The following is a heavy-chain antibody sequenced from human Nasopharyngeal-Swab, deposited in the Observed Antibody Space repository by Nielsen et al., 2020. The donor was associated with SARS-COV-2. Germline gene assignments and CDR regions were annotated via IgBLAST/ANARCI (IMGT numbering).Heavy chain of an antibody. J-gene: IGHJ4*02. Sequence: GESLKISCAASGFTVSSNYMSWVRQAPGKGLEWVSVIYSGGSTYYADSVMGRFTISRHNSKNTLYLQMNSLRAEDTAVYYCARDYSSGWYYFDYWGQGTLVTVSS. CDR3: ARDYSSGWYYFDY. D-gene: IGHD6-19*01. CDR2: IYSGGST. CDR1: GFTVSSNY. V-gene: IGHV3-53*04.